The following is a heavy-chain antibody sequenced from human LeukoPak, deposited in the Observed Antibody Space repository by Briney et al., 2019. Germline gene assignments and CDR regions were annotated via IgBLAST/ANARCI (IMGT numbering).Heavy chain of an antibody. CDR1: GGSISSSSYY. CDR3: ASVSPYDFRRFDY. V-gene: IGHV4-39*07. Sequence: PSETLSLTCTVSGGSISSSSYYWGWIRQPPGKGLEWIGSIYYSGSTYYNPSLKSRVTISVDTSKNQFSLKLSSVTAADTAVYYCASVSPYDFRRFDYWGQGTLVTVSS. J-gene: IGHJ4*02. CDR2: IYYSGST. D-gene: IGHD3-3*01.